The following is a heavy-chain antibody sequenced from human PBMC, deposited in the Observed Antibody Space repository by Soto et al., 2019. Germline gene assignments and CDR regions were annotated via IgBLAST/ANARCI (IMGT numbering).Heavy chain of an antibody. CDR2: ISGGSSRI. Sequence: GGFLRLSCAASGFSFSTYDMNWVRQAPGKGLEWVSYISGGSSRIFYADSVKGRFTISRDNAKNSLYLQMNSLRDEDTGVYYCARVIYGGWSTIKDYYYYAMDVWGQGTTVTVSS. D-gene: IGHD5-12*01. CDR3: ARVIYGGWSTIKDYYYYAMDV. CDR1: GFSFSTYD. J-gene: IGHJ6*02. V-gene: IGHV3-48*02.